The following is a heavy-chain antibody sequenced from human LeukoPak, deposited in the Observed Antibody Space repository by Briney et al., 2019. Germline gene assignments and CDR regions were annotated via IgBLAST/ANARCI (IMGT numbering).Heavy chain of an antibody. CDR1: GYTFSSYG. V-gene: IGHV1-2*02. D-gene: IGHD4-23*01. J-gene: IGHJ4*02. CDR2: INPNSGGT. CDR3: ARSRGNLNY. Sequence: ASVKVSCKASGYTFSSYGISWVRQAPGQGLEWMGWINPNSGGTNYAQKFQGRVTMTRDTSISTAYMELSRLRSDDTAVYYCARSRGNLNYWGQGTLVTVSS.